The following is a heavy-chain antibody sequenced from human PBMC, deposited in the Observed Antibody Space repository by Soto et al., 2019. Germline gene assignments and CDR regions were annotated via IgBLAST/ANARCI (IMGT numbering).Heavy chain of an antibody. CDR3: AKTHSQSQGGYRYYFDY. CDR2: ISYDGSNK. Sequence: GGSLRLSCAASGFTFSSYGMHWVRQAPGKGLEWVAVISYDGSNKYYADSVKGRFTISRDNSKNTLYLQMNSLRAEDTAVYYCAKTHSQSQGGYRYYFDYWGQGTLVTVSS. J-gene: IGHJ4*02. D-gene: IGHD3-22*01. V-gene: IGHV3-30*18. CDR1: GFTFSSYG.